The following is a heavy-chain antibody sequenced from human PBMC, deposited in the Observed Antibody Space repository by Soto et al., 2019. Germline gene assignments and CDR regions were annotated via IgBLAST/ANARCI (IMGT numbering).Heavy chain of an antibody. Sequence: GGSLRLSCAASGFTFSTYGMHWVRQAPGKGLEWVAVIWYDGSNEYYADSVKGRFTISRDNSKNTLYLQMNSLRAEDTAVYYCARDYTSTSYGFDSWGQGTLVTV. J-gene: IGHJ4*02. CDR1: GFTFSTYG. V-gene: IGHV3-33*01. D-gene: IGHD2-2*01. CDR2: IWYDGSNE. CDR3: ARDYTSTSYGFDS.